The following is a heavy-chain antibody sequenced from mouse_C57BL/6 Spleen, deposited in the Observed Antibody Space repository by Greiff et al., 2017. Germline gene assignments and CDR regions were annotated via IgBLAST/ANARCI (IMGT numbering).Heavy chain of an antibody. J-gene: IGHJ1*03. V-gene: IGHV5-9-1*02. D-gene: IGHD2-14*01. CDR2: ISSGGDYI. CDR3: TREEAYFRGYFDV. CDR1: GFTFSSYA. Sequence: EVHLVESGEGLVKPGGSLKLSCAASGFTFSSYAMSWVRQTPEKRLEWVAYISSGGDYIYYADTVKGRFTISRDNARNTLYLQMSSLKSEDTAMYYCTREEAYFRGYFDVWGTGTTVTVSS.